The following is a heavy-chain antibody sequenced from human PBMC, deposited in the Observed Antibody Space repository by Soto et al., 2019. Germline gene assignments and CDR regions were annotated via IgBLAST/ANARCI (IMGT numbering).Heavy chain of an antibody. CDR2: MFHSGGA. Sequence: PSETLSLTCVVSDGSISTYDWLTWFLQPPGKGLEWIGKMFHSGGADYSPSLKSRVTLSADSSKNHFSLRLTAVTAADTAVYYCATGNVDSMLEYWGQGTQVTVSS. V-gene: IGHV4-4*02. J-gene: IGHJ4*02. D-gene: IGHD3-3*01. CDR1: DGSISTYDW. CDR3: ATGNVDSMLEY.